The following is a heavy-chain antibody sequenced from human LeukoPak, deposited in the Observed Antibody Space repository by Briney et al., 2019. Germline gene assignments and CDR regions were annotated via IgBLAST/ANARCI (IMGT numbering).Heavy chain of an antibody. J-gene: IGHJ4*02. CDR2: INSDGSST. V-gene: IGHV3-74*01. D-gene: IGHD6-6*01. CDR1: GFTFSKYW. CDR3: VRLGGSSSVDY. Sequence: GGSLRLSCAASGFTFSKYWMHWVRQAPGKGLVWVSRINSDGSSTSYADSVKGRFTISRDNAKNRPYLQMSSLRAEDTAVYYCVRLGGSSSVDYWGQGTLVTISS.